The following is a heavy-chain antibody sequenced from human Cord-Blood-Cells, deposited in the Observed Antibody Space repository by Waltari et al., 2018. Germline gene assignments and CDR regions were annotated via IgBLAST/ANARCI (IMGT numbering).Heavy chain of an antibody. Sequence: QVQLVQSGAEVKKPGSSVKVSCKASGGTFSSYAISWVRQAPGQGLGWMGGIIPNVGKANGAQKCHGRVTITAEESTSTAYMERSSLRAEDTAVYYCATLMGYSSSWYGAFDIWGQGTMVTVSS. D-gene: IGHD6-13*01. CDR3: ATLMGYSSSWYGAFDI. J-gene: IGHJ3*02. V-gene: IGHV1-69*12. CDR1: GGTFSSYA. CDR2: IIPNVGKA.